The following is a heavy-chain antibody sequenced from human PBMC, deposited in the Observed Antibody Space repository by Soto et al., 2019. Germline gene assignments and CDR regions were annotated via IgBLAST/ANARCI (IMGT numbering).Heavy chain of an antibody. D-gene: IGHD3-3*01. CDR3: ATLTIFGVAINRNYYYMDV. V-gene: IGHV1-24*01. CDR1: GYTLTELS. Sequence: QVQLVQSGAEVKKPGASVKVSCKVSGYTLTELSMHWVRQAPGKGLEWMGGFDPEDGETIYAQKFQGRVTMTEDTSTDTAYMELSSLRSEDTAVYYCATLTIFGVAINRNYYYMDVWGKGTTVTVSS. CDR2: FDPEDGET. J-gene: IGHJ6*03.